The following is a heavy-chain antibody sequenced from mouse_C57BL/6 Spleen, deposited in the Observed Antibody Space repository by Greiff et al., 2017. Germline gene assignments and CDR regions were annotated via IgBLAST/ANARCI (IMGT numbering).Heavy chain of an antibody. CDR3: TRSDYGNPYAMAY. D-gene: IGHD2-1*01. Sequence: VQLQQSGAELVRPGASVTLSCKASGYTFTDYEMHWVKQTPVHGLEWIGAIDPETGGTAYNQKFKGKAILTADKSSSTAYMELRSLTSEDSAVXYCTRSDYGNPYAMAYWGQGTSVTVSS. CDR1: GYTFTDYE. J-gene: IGHJ4*01. V-gene: IGHV1-15*01. CDR2: IDPETGGT.